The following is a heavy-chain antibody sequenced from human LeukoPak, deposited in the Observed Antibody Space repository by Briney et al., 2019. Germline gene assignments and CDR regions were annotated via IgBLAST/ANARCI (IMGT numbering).Heavy chain of an antibody. CDR2: IYHSGST. J-gene: IGHJ3*02. CDR3: ARVGDYYYDSSGPRRVDDAFDI. CDR1: GGSISSYY. D-gene: IGHD3-22*01. V-gene: IGHV4-38-2*02. Sequence: SETLSLTCTVSGGSISSYYWSWIRQPPGKGLEWIGSIYHSGSTYYNPSLKSRVTISVDTSKNQFSLKLSSVTAADTAVYYCARVGDYYYDSSGPRRVDDAFDIWGQGTMVTVSS.